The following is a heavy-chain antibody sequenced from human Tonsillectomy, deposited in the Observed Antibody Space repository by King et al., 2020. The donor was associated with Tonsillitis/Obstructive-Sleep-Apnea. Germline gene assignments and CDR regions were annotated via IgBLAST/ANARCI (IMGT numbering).Heavy chain of an antibody. CDR1: GYTFTSYA. D-gene: IGHD4-17*01. Sequence: DQLVQSGAEVKKPGASVKVSCKASGYTFTSYAMHWVRQAPGQRLEWMGWINAGNGNTKYSQKFQGRVTITRDTSASTAYMELSSPRSEDTAVYYCARDSEVTTYFFDYWGQGTLVTVSS. V-gene: IGHV1-3*01. CDR3: ARDSEVTTYFFDY. CDR2: INAGNGNT. J-gene: IGHJ4*02.